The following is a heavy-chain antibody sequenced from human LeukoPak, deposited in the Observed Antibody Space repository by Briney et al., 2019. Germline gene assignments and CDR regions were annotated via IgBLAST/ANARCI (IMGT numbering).Heavy chain of an antibody. D-gene: IGHD3-3*01. CDR2: IYYSGST. J-gene: IGHJ4*02. Sequence: PSETLSLTCTVSGGSISSYYWSWIRQPPGKGLEWIGYIYYSGSTNYNPSLESRVTISVDTSKNQFSLKLSSVTAADTAVYYCARAGYGDFWSGYYHDYWGQGTLVTVSS. CDR3: ARAGYGDFWSGYYHDY. V-gene: IGHV4-59*01. CDR1: GGSISSYY.